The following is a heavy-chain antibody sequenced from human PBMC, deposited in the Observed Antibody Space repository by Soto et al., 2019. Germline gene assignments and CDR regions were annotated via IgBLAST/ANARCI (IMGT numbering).Heavy chain of an antibody. CDR1: GFTFSDPT. J-gene: IGHJ6*02. V-gene: IGHV3-73*01. D-gene: IGHD1-1*01. Sequence: GGSLRLSCAASGFTFSDPTMHWVRQASGKGLEWVGRIRSKANSYATAYAAAVKDRFTISRDDSKNTAYLQMNSLKTEDTAVYYCTRRGSPNNEVDVWGQGTTVTVSS. CDR3: TRRGSPNNEVDV. CDR2: IRSKANSYAT.